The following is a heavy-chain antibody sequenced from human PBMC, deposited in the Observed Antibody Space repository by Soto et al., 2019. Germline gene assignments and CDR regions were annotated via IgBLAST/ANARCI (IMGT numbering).Heavy chain of an antibody. CDR1: GGSISNSD. J-gene: IGHJ5*02. CDR2: IYSGGAT. CDR3: AKVGPYDSGSYTFRYTWFGP. V-gene: IGHV3-53*01. D-gene: IGHD3-10*01. Sequence: PWVPLRLSCTVAGGSISNSDSSWVRKDQGKGLEWVSVIYSGGATHYAVSVKGRLIISRDKSKNTVDLQMNSLRAEDTAVYYCAKVGPYDSGSYTFRYTWFGPWAPGTLVPVSS.